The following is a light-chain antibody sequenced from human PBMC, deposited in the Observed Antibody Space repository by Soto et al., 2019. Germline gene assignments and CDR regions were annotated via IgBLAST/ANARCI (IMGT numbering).Light chain of an antibody. J-gene: IGLJ2*01. CDR3: ETWDSNTVV. V-gene: IGLV4-60*02. CDR1: SGHSSYI. CDR2: LEGSGSY. Sequence: QSVLTQSSSASASLGSSVKLTCTLSSGHSSYIIAWHQQQPGKAPRYLMKLEGSGSYNKGSGVPDRFSGSSSGGDRYLTISNLQFEDEADYYCETWDSNTVVFGGGTKVTVL.